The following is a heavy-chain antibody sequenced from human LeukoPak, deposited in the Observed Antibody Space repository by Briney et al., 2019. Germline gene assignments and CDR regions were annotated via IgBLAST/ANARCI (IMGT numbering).Heavy chain of an antibody. CDR1: GYTFTSYG. V-gene: IGHV1-18*01. D-gene: IGHD6-13*01. Sequence: ASVKVSCKASGYTFTSYGFSWVRQAPGQGLEWIGWISTYNGNTNSAQKLSGRVILTTDTSTCTAYLELRSIRSSDTAAYYCERLAGTDYGMDVWGQGTTVTVSS. CDR3: ERLAGTDYGMDV. J-gene: IGHJ6*02. CDR2: ISTYNGNT.